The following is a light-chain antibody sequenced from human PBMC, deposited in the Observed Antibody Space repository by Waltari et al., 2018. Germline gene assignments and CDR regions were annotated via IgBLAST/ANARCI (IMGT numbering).Light chain of an antibody. CDR3: GTWDSSLSAL. Sequence: SAAPGQKVTISCSGSSSNIGNNYVSWYQQLPGTAPKLLIYDNNKRPSGIPDRFSGSKSGTSATLGITGLQTGDEADYYCGTWDSSLSALFGGGTKLTVL. CDR1: SSNIGNNY. J-gene: IGLJ2*01. V-gene: IGLV1-51*01. CDR2: DNN.